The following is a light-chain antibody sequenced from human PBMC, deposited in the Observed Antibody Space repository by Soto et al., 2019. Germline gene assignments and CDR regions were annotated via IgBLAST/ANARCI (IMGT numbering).Light chain of an antibody. Sequence: EIVLTQSPGTLSLSPGERATLSCRASRSGSRTYLAWYQQKPGQAPRLLIYDISKRATGIPARFSGSGSATDFTLTISSLEPEDFAVYYCQHRSSWPITFAQGTRLEI. V-gene: IGKV3-11*01. J-gene: IGKJ5*01. CDR3: QHRSSWPIT. CDR2: DIS. CDR1: RSGSRTY.